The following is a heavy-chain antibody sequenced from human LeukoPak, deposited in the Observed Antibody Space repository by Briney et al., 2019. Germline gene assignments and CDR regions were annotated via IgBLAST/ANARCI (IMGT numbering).Heavy chain of an antibody. Sequence: PGGSLRLSCAASGFTFNSYGMRWVRQAPGKGLEWVTLISYDGSNKYYGDSVKGRFTISRDNSKNTLYLQMSSLRAEDTAVYYCAKDRYYYGSGSSNWFDPWGQGTLVTVSS. D-gene: IGHD3-10*01. CDR2: ISYDGSNK. CDR1: GFTFNSYG. V-gene: IGHV3-30*18. J-gene: IGHJ5*02. CDR3: AKDRYYYGSGSSNWFDP.